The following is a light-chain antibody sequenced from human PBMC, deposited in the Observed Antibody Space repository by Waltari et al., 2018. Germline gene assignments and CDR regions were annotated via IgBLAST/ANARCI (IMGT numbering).Light chain of an antibody. J-gene: IGKJ2*01. CDR3: QQYDSSPYT. CDR2: GAS. CDR1: LSISSSY. V-gene: IGKV3-20*01. Sequence: EIVLTQSPGTLSLSPGERAALSCRASLSISSSYLAWYQQKPGQAPRLLIYGASSRATGIPDRFSGSGSETDFTLTISRLEPEDFAVYYCQQYDSSPYTFGQGTKLEIK.